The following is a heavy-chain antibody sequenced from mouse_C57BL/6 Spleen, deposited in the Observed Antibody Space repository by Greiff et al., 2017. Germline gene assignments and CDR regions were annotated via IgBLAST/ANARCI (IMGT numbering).Heavy chain of an antibody. D-gene: IGHD4-1*01. Sequence: QVQLQQPGAELVKPGASVKMSCKASGYTFTSYWITWVKQRPGQGLEWIGDIYPGSGSTNYNEKFKSKATLTVDTSSSTAYMQLSSLTSEDSAVYYCASGGVTGRVFDYWGQGTTLTVSS. CDR3: ASGGVTGRVFDY. CDR2: IYPGSGST. CDR1: GYTFTSYW. V-gene: IGHV1-55*01. J-gene: IGHJ2*01.